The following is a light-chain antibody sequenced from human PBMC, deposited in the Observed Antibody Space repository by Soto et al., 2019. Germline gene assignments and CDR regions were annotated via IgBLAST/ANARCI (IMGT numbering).Light chain of an antibody. Sequence: EIVMTQSPATLSVSPGERATLSCRASQSVSSNLAWYQQKPGQAPRLLIYGASTRATGIPARFSGSGSGTEFTLTISSPQSEDFAVYYCQQYNTWPRTFGQGTKVDIK. J-gene: IGKJ1*01. CDR1: QSVSSN. CDR2: GAS. V-gene: IGKV3-15*01. CDR3: QQYNTWPRT.